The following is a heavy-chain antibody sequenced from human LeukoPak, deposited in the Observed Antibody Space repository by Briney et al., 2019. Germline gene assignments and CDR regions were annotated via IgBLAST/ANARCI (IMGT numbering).Heavy chain of an antibody. CDR3: ARVYYLYGSWYYFDY. CDR1: GFTLSSYE. Sequence: PGGSLRLSCAASGFTLSSYEMKWVRQAPGKGLEWVSYISSSGSTIYYADSVKGRFTISRDNAKNSLYLQMNSLRAEDTAVYYCARVYYLYGSWYYFDYWGQGTLVTVSS. J-gene: IGHJ4*02. V-gene: IGHV3-48*03. CDR2: ISSSGSTI. D-gene: IGHD6-13*01.